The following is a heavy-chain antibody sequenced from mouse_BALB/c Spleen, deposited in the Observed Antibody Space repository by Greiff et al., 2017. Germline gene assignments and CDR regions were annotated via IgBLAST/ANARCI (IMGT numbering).Heavy chain of an antibody. CDR3: ARWDDYDAWFAY. V-gene: IGHV1-12*01. D-gene: IGHD2-4*01. J-gene: IGHJ3*01. Sequence: VQLQQPGAELVKPGASVKMSCKASGYTFTSYNMHWVKQTPGQGLEWIGAIYPGNGDTSYNQKFKGKATLTADKSSSTAYMQLSSLTSEDSAVYYCARWDDYDAWFAYWGQGTLVTVSA. CDR1: GYTFTSYN. CDR2: IYPGNGDT.